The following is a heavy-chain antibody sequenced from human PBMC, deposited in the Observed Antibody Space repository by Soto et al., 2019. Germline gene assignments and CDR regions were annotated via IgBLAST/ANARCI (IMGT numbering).Heavy chain of an antibody. Sequence: GGSLRLSCAASGFTFSSYAMHWVRQAPGKGLEWVAVISYDGSNKYYADSVKGRFTISRDNSKNTLYLQMNSLRAEDKAVYYCESHDYGGTFDYWCQANLVSVS. V-gene: IGHV3-30-3*01. D-gene: IGHD4-17*01. CDR1: GFTFSSYA. J-gene: IGHJ4*02. CDR3: ESHDYGGTFDY. CDR2: ISYDGSNK.